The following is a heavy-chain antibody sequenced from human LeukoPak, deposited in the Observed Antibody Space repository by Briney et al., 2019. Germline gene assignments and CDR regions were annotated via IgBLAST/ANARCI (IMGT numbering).Heavy chain of an antibody. CDR3: ATRVVAGIPYYFDH. CDR2: MNPNSGGS. D-gene: IGHD6-19*01. J-gene: IGHJ4*02. V-gene: IGHV1-2*02. Sequence: ASVKVSCKTSGYTFTGYYMHWVRQAPGQGLEWMGWMNPNSGGSNYAQKFQGRVTMTRDTSIGTAYMELSSLRSDDTAVYYCATRVVAGIPYYFDHWGQGTLVTASS. CDR1: GYTFTGYY.